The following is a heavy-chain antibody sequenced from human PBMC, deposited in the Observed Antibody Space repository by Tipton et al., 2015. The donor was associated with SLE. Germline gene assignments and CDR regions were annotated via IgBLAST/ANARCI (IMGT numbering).Heavy chain of an antibody. CDR3: ASGLIPGIAVAGTPY. D-gene: IGHD6-19*01. CDR1: GFTFSDYY. J-gene: IGHJ4*02. CDR2: ISSSSSYT. Sequence: GSLRLSCAASGFTFSDYYMSWIRQAPGKGLEWVSYISSSSSYTNYADSVKGRFTISRDNAKNSLYLQMNSLRAEDTAVYYCASGLIPGIAVAGTPYWGQGTLVTVSS. V-gene: IGHV3-11*03.